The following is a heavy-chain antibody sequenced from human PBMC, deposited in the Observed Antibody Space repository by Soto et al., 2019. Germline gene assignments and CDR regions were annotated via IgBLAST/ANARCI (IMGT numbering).Heavy chain of an antibody. CDR3: ARINPGAGHYYDMDV. D-gene: IGHD3-10*01. J-gene: IGHJ6*02. CDR1: GYSISSSNW. V-gene: IGHV4-28*01. Sequence: QVQLQESGPGLVKPSDTLSLTCAVSGYSISSSNWWGWIRQPPGKGLEWIGYIYYSGSTYYNPSLKSRVTMSVDTSKNQFSLRLSSVTAVDTGVYYCARINPGAGHYYDMDVWGQGTTVTVSS. CDR2: IYYSGST.